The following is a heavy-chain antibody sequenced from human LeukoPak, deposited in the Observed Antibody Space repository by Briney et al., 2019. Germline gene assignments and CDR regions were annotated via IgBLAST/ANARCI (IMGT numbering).Heavy chain of an antibody. CDR2: IGSSGSTI. D-gene: IGHD6-19*01. V-gene: IGHV3-48*04. CDR1: GFTFSSYA. J-gene: IGHJ4*02. CDR3: ARAVAGYYFDY. Sequence: QTGGSLRLSCAASGFTFSSYAMSWVRQAPGKGLEWVSYIGSSGSTIYYADSVKGRFTISRDNAKNSLYLQMNSLRAEDTAVYYCARAVAGYYFDYWGQGTLVTVSS.